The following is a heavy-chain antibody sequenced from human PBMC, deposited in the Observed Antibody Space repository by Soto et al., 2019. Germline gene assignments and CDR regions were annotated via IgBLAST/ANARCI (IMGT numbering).Heavy chain of an antibody. CDR1: GYTFTSYA. V-gene: IGHV1-69*13. D-gene: IGHD1-7*01. CDR3: ARDRDPVGYNWNYQYYFDY. Sequence: GASVKVSCKASGYTFTSYAMHWVRQAPGQRLEWMGWIIPIFGTANYAQKFQGRVTITADESTSTAYMELSSLRSEDTAVYYCARDRDPVGYNWNYQYYFDYWGQGTLVTVSS. CDR2: IIPIFGTA. J-gene: IGHJ4*02.